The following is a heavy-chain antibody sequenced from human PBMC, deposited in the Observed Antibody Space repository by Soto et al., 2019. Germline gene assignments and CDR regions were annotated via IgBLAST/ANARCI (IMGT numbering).Heavy chain of an antibody. J-gene: IGHJ4*02. Sequence: PSETLSLTCTVSGGSISSYYWSWIRQPPGKGLEWIGYIYYSGSTNYNPSLKSRVTISVDTSKNQFSLKLSSVTAADTAVYYCARHSQLGDLYFDYWGQGTLVTVSS. CDR2: IYYSGST. V-gene: IGHV4-59*08. CDR3: ARHSQLGDLYFDY. D-gene: IGHD2-21*01. CDR1: GGSISSYY.